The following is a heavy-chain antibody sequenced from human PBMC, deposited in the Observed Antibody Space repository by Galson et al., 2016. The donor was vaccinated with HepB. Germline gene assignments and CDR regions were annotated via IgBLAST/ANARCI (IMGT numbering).Heavy chain of an antibody. CDR2: ISWNSGSI. CDR3: AKSESSGWYYFDY. CDR1: GFTFDDYA. D-gene: IGHD6-19*01. J-gene: IGHJ4*02. V-gene: IGHV3-9*01. Sequence: SLRLSCAASGFTFDDYAMHWVRQAPGKGLEWVSGISWNSGSIGYADSVKGRFTLSRDNAKNSLYLQMNSLRAEDTALYYCAKSESSGWYYFDYWGQGTLVTVSS.